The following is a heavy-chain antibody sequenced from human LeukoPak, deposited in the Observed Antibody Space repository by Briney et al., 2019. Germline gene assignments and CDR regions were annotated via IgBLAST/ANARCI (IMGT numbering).Heavy chain of an antibody. J-gene: IGHJ5*02. Sequence: SVKVSCKASGGTFSSYAINWVRQAPGQGLEWMGGIIPIFGTSNYAQKFQGRVTITAGESTSTAYMELSSLRSEDTAVYYCARDRRQQLENWFDPWGQGTLVTVSS. CDR1: GGTFSSYA. V-gene: IGHV1-69*13. CDR2: IIPIFGTS. D-gene: IGHD6-13*01. CDR3: ARDRRQQLENWFDP.